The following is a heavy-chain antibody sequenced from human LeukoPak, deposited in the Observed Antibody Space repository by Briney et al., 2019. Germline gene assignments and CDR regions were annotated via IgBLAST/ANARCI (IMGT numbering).Heavy chain of an antibody. CDR1: GGSISSGSYY. CDR2: IYTSGST. V-gene: IGHV4-61*02. CDR3: AGGYSYGKGRIGHTDY. J-gene: IGHJ4*02. Sequence: PSQALSLTCTVSGGSISSGSYYWSWIRQPAGKGLEWIGRIYTSGSTNYNPSLKSRVTISVDTSKNQFSLKLSSVTAADTAVYYCAGGYSYGKGRIGHTDYWGQGTLVTVSS. D-gene: IGHD5-18*01.